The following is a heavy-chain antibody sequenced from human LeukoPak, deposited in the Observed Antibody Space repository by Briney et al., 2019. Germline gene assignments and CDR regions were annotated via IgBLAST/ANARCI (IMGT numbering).Heavy chain of an antibody. D-gene: IGHD2-2*01. Sequence: ASVKVSCKAPGYTLTSYDINWVRQATGQGLEWMGWMNPKSGNTGYAQKFQGRVTMTRNTSISTAYKELSSLRSEDTAVYYCARVSGYCSGTNCYYHYGMDVWGQGTTVTVSS. J-gene: IGHJ6*02. CDR1: GYTLTSYD. V-gene: IGHV1-8*01. CDR3: ARVSGYCSGTNCYYHYGMDV. CDR2: MNPKSGNT.